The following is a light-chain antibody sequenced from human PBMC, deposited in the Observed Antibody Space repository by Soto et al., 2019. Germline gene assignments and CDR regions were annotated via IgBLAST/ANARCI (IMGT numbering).Light chain of an antibody. J-gene: IGKJ1*01. CDR1: QSVSSN. Sequence: EIVMTQSPATLSVSPGETATLSCRASQSVSSNLAWYQQKPGQAPRLLIYGASTRATDIPARFSGSGSGTKFTLTISSLQSEDFAVYYCQQYNNFWTFGQGTKVEIK. CDR3: QQYNNFWT. CDR2: GAS. V-gene: IGKV3-15*01.